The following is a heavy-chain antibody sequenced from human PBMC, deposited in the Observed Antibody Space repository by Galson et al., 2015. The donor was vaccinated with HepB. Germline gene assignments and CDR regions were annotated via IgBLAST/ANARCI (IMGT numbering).Heavy chain of an antibody. CDR3: ARGNEYLSPPDYYYYGMDV. D-gene: IGHD2-2*01. CDR1: GGTFSSYA. CDR2: IIPIFGTA. Sequence: SVKVSCKASGGTFSSYAISWVRQAPGQGLEWMGGIIPIFGTANYAQKFQGRVTITADESTSTAYMELSSLRSEDTAVYYCARGNEYLSPPDYYYYGMDVWGQGTTVTVSS. J-gene: IGHJ6*02. V-gene: IGHV1-69*13.